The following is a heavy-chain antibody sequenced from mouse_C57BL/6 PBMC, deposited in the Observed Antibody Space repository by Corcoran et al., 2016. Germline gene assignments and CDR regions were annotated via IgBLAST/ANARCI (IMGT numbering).Heavy chain of an antibody. Sequence: EVQLQQSGPELVKPGASVKISCKASGYTFTDYYMNWVKQSHGKSLEWIGDINLNNGGTSYNQKFKGKATLTVDKSSSTAYMELRSLTSEDSAVYYCARAFPQDYYGSSYPFAYWGQGTLVTVSA. CDR3: ARAFPQDYYGSSYPFAY. D-gene: IGHD1-1*01. J-gene: IGHJ3*01. CDR2: INLNNGGT. CDR1: GYTFTDYY. V-gene: IGHV1-26*01.